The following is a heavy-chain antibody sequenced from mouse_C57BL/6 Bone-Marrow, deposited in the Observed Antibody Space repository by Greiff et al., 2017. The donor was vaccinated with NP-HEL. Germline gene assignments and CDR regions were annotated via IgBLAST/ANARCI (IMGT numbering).Heavy chain of an antibody. CDR2: INPYNGGT. V-gene: IGHV1-19*01. CDR3: ASWDCFWYFDV. D-gene: IGHD4-1*01. CDR1: GYTFTDYY. J-gene: IGHJ1*03. Sequence: EVQRVESGPVLVKPGASVKMSCKASGYTFTDYYMNWVKQSHGKSLEWIGVINPYNGGTSYNQTFKGKANLTVDKSSSTAYIELNSLTSEDSAVYYCASWDCFWYFDVWGTGTTVTVSS.